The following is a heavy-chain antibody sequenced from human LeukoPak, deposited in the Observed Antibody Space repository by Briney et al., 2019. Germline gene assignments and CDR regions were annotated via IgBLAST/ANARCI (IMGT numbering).Heavy chain of an antibody. J-gene: IGHJ6*02. V-gene: IGHV3-9*01. CDR1: GFTFSSYW. CDR3: AKDIKYSYDRYYYYGMDV. CDR2: ISWNSGSI. D-gene: IGHD5-18*01. Sequence: PGGSLRLSCAASGFTFSSYWMHWVRQAPGKGLEWVSGISWNSGSIGYADSVKGRFTISRDNAKNSLYLQMNSLRAEDTALYYCAKDIKYSYDRYYYYGMDVWGQGTTVTVSS.